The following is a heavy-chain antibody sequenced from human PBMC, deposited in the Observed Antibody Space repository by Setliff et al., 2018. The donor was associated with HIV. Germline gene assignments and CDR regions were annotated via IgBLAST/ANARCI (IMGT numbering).Heavy chain of an antibody. CDR3: ARRAGSSWFRFYFDY. CDR1: GFSRSTSGAA. D-gene: IGHD6-13*01. V-gene: IGHV2-5*02. J-gene: IGHJ4*02. CDR2: LYWDDDK. Sequence: ASGPTLVNPTQTLTLTCTCSGFSRSTSGAAVGWIRQHPGKALEWLAILYWDDDKRYTPSLNNRLTITKGTSKNQVVLTMTNVDPVDTATYFCARRAGSSWFRFYFDYWGQGALVTVSS.